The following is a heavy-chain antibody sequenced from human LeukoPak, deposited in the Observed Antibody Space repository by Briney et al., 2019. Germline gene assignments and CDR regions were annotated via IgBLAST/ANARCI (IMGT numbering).Heavy chain of an antibody. CDR1: RFTFNDYW. V-gene: IGHV3-7*03. D-gene: IGHD2-2*01. Sequence: GGSLRLSCATSRFTFNDYWMTWVRQAPGKGLEWVAHIKQDGSEKYYVNSLKGRFTISRDNAKNSLFLQMNSLRAEDTAVYYCVRDCSSASLSSGCYYAMDVWGKGTTVTVSS. CDR3: VRDCSSASLSSGCYYAMDV. CDR2: IKQDGSEK. J-gene: IGHJ6*04.